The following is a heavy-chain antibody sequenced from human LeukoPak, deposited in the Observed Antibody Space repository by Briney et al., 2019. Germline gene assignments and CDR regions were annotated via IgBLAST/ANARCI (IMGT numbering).Heavy chain of an antibody. CDR1: GFTFSSYA. CDR3: ARALRPAAITAKYYYYGMDV. Sequence: GGSLRLSCAASGFTFSSYAMHWVRQAPGKGLEWVAVISYDGSNKYYADSVKGRSTISRDNSKDTLYLQMNSLRAEDTAVYYCARALRPAAITAKYYYYGMDVWGQGTTVTVSS. V-gene: IGHV3-30-3*01. D-gene: IGHD2-2*01. CDR2: ISYDGSNK. J-gene: IGHJ6*02.